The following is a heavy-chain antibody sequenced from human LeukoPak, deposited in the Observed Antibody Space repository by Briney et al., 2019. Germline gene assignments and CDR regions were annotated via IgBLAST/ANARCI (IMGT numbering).Heavy chain of an antibody. D-gene: IGHD3-16*01. Sequence: GGSLRLSCAASGFTFSSYGMHWVRQAPGKGLEWVAVIWYDGSNKYYADSVKGRFTISRDNSKNTLYLQLNSLRAEDTAVYYCAKDPMTYMITFGPQGYWGQGTLVTVSS. V-gene: IGHV3-33*06. CDR3: AKDPMTYMITFGPQGY. CDR1: GFTFSSYG. J-gene: IGHJ4*02. CDR2: IWYDGSNK.